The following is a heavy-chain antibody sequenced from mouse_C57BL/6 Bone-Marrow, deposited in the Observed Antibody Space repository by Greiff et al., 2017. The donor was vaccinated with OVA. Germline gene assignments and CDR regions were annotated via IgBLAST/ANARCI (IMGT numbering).Heavy chain of an antibody. CDR3: ARDPVYYDSSYEDYYAMDN. D-gene: IGHD1-1*01. CDR1: GYTFTDYY. V-gene: IGHV1-26*01. CDR2: INPNNGGT. Sequence: EVQLQQSGPELVKPGASVKISCKASGYTFTDYYMNWVKQSHGKSLEWIGDINPNNGGTSYNQKFKGKATLTVDKSSSTAYMELRSLTSEDSAVYYCARDPVYYDSSYEDYYAMDNGGQGTAVTVSS. J-gene: IGHJ4*01.